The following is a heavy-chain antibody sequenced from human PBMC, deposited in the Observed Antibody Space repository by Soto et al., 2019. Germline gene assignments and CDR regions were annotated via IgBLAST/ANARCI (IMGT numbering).Heavy chain of an antibody. Sequence: GGSLRLSCAASGFTFSNAWMSWVRQAPGKGLEWVGRIKSKTDGGTTDYAAPVKGRFTISRDDSKNTLYLQMNSLKTEDTAVYYCTTDLFCCGDCYVGGFDYWGQGTLVTVSS. CDR3: TTDLFCCGDCYVGGFDY. CDR2: IKSKTDGGTT. J-gene: IGHJ4*02. CDR1: GFTFSNAW. V-gene: IGHV3-15*01. D-gene: IGHD2-21*02.